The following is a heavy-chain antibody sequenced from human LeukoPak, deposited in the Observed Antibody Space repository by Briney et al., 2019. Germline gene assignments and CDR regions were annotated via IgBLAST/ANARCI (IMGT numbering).Heavy chain of an antibody. CDR1: GITFSSYS. J-gene: IGHJ4*02. CDR3: AKDRLVRGVMWYFDY. Sequence: GSLRLSCAASGITFSSYSMKWVRQAPGKGPEWVSSISSSSSYIYYADSVKGRFTISRDNAKNSLYLQMNSLRAEDTAVYYCAKDRLVRGVMWYFDYWGQGTLVTVSS. CDR2: ISSSSSYI. D-gene: IGHD3-10*01. V-gene: IGHV3-21*04.